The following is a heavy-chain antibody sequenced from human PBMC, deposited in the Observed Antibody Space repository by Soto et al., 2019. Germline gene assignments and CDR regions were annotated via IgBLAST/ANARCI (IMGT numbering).Heavy chain of an antibody. CDR1: GGSISSSSYY. CDR2: IYYSGST. D-gene: IGHD4-17*01. J-gene: IGHJ4*02. V-gene: IGHV4-39*01. Sequence: QLQLQESGPGLVKPSETLSLTCTVSGGSISSSSYYWGWIRQPPGKGLEWIGSIYYSGSTYYNPSLKSRVTISVDTSKNQFSLKLSSVTAADTAVYYCARYGDYLPMARSGFDYWGQGTLVTVSS. CDR3: ARYGDYLPMARSGFDY.